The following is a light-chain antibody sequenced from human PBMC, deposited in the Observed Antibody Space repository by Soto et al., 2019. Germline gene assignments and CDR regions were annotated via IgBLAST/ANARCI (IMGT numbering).Light chain of an antibody. CDR2: GAS. V-gene: IGKV3-20*01. CDR3: QQYGSSPPLT. Sequence: EFVLTQSPGKLSLSPGERGTLSCRASQSISSSFLAWYQQKPGQAPRLLIYGASSRGTGIPDRFSGSGSGTDFTLTISRLVPEDFAVYYCQQYGSSPPLTFGGGTKVEIK. CDR1: QSISSSF. J-gene: IGKJ4*01.